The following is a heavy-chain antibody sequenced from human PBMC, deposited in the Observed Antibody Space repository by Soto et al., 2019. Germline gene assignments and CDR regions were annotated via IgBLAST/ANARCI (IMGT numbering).Heavy chain of an antibody. J-gene: IGHJ4*02. CDR1: GYTFTSYD. V-gene: IGHV1-8*01. Sequence: ASVKVSCKASGYTFTSYDINWVRQATGQGLEWMGWMNPNSGNTGYAQKFQGRVTMTRNTSISTAYMELSSLRSEDTAVYYCARGAYCSGGSCRQAWYYFDYWGQGTLVTVSS. CDR2: MNPNSGNT. D-gene: IGHD2-15*01. CDR3: ARGAYCSGGSCRQAWYYFDY.